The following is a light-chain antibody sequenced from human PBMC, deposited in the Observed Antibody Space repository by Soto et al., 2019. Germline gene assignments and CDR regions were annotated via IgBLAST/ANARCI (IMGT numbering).Light chain of an antibody. Sequence: QSVLTQPPSASGTPGQRVTISCSGSSHKIGSNYVYWYQQLPGTAPKLLIYRNNQRPSGVPDRFSGSKSGTSASLAISGLRSEDEADYYCAAWDDSLSAFYVFGTGTKVTVL. CDR3: AAWDDSLSAFYV. V-gene: IGLV1-47*01. CDR2: RNN. J-gene: IGLJ1*01. CDR1: SHKIGSNY.